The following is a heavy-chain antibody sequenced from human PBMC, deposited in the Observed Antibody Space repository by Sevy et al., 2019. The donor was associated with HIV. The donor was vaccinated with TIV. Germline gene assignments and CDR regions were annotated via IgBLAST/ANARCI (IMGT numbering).Heavy chain of an antibody. V-gene: IGHV3-33*01. Sequence: GGSLRLSCAASGFTFSTYGMHWVRQAPGKGLEWVAVMWFDGSNTYYADSVKGRFTSSRDIAKKTLHLQMNSLRAEDTAVYYCARDLEFYDYGDYGPAFMPDYWGQGTLVTVSS. CDR2: MWFDGSNT. D-gene: IGHD4-17*01. CDR1: GFTFSTYG. CDR3: ARDLEFYDYGDYGPAFMPDY. J-gene: IGHJ4*02.